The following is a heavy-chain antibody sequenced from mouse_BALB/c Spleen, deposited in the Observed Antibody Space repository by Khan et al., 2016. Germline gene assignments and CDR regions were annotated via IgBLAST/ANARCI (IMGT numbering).Heavy chain of an antibody. V-gene: IGHV4-1*02. CDR2: INPDSYTI. Sequence: EVQLLESGGGLVHPGGSLKLSCAASGFDFSRYWMSWVRQAPGKGLEWIGEINPDSYTINYTPSLKDKFIISRDNAKNTLYLQMSKVRSEATALYYCARAGYYGYLAYWGQGTLVTVSA. J-gene: IGHJ3*01. D-gene: IGHD1-1*01. CDR3: ARAGYYGYLAY. CDR1: GFDFSRYW.